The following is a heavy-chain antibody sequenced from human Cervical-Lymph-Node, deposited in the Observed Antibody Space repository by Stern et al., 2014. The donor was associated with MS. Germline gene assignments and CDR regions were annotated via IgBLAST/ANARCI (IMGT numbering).Heavy chain of an antibody. CDR3: ARYMYYATSGSYYGFDY. J-gene: IGHJ4*02. D-gene: IGHD3-22*01. Sequence: MQLVESGAEVKKPGASVKVSCKASGYTFTSYYIHWVRQAPGQGLEWMGIINPSGDSTTYSQKFQDRVTMTRDTSTSTLYIELSSLRSEDSAVYYCARYMYYATSGSYYGFDYWGQGTLVTVSS. CDR2: INPSGDST. CDR1: GYTFTSYY. V-gene: IGHV1-46*01.